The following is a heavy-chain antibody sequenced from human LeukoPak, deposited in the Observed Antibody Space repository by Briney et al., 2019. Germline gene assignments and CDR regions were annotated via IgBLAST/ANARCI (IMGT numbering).Heavy chain of an antibody. CDR1: GYSISSGYY. V-gene: IGHV4-38-2*01. D-gene: IGHD1-26*01. CDR3: ARGRGRGVDY. CDR2: IYHSGST. J-gene: IGHJ4*02. Sequence: PSETLSLTCAVSGYSISSGYYWGWIRQPPGKGLEWIGSIYHSGSTYYNPSLKSRVTISVDTSKNQFSLKLSSVTAADTAVYYCARGRGRGVDYWGQGTLVTVSS.